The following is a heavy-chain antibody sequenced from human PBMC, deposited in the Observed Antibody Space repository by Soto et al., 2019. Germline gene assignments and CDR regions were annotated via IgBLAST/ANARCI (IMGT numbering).Heavy chain of an antibody. Sequence: EVQLLETGGGLVQPGESLRLSCAASGFTFSSYAMSWVRQAPGKGLEWVSVISGSDDSTYYADSVKGRFTISRDNSKNKLQLQMNSLGAEDTAVYYCAKRSSSSTFDYWGQGTLVTVSS. CDR2: ISGSDDST. D-gene: IGHD6-6*01. V-gene: IGHV3-23*01. CDR3: AKRSSSSTFDY. CDR1: GFTFSSYA. J-gene: IGHJ4*02.